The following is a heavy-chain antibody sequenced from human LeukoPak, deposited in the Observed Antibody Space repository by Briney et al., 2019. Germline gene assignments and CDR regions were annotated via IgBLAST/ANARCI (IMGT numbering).Heavy chain of an antibody. CDR1: GGSISSGGYY. V-gene: IGHV4-31*03. CDR3: ARGPAVTRYFDY. D-gene: IGHD4-17*01. J-gene: IGHJ4*02. Sequence: SETQSLTCTVSGGSISSGGYYWSWIRQHPGKGLEWIGYIYYSGSTYYNPSLKSRVTTSVDTSKNQFSLKLSSVTAADTAVYYCARGPAVTRYFDYWGQGILVTVSS. CDR2: IYYSGST.